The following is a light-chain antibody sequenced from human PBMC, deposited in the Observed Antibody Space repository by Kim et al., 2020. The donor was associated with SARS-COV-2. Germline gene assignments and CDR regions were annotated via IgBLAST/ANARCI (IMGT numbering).Light chain of an antibody. Sequence: LSASVGARITITCRASQSISSVLAWYQQKPGKAPKLLIYRASTLQTGVPSRCTGSGSGTEFTLTINSLQPDDFATYYCQQYFSYSTFGQGTKLEI. CDR1: QSISSV. CDR2: RAS. CDR3: QQYFSYST. J-gene: IGKJ2*01. V-gene: IGKV1-5*03.